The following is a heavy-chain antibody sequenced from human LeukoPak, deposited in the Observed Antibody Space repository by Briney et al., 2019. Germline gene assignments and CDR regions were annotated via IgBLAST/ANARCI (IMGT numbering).Heavy chain of an antibody. CDR2: IYTSGST. D-gene: IGHD5-18*01. CDR1: GDSISSGSYY. Sequence: PSQTLSLTCTVSGDSISSGSYYWSWIRQPAGKGLEWIGRIYTSGSTNYNPSLKSRVTISVDTSKNQFSLKLSSVTAADTAVYYCARDYFGYSYGYSYYYYMDVWGKGTTVTISS. CDR3: ARDYFGYSYGYSYYYYMDV. V-gene: IGHV4-61*02. J-gene: IGHJ6*03.